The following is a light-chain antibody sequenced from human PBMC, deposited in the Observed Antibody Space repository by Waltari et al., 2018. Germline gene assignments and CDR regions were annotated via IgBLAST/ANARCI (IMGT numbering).Light chain of an antibody. J-gene: IGKJ5*01. V-gene: IGKV1-33*01. Sequence: DIQMTQSPSSLSASVGDRVTITCQASQDISNYLNWYQQKPGKAPKLLIYDASNLETGVPSRFSGSGSGTDITFTISSLQPEDISTYYCQQYDNFRATFGQGTRLEIK. CDR3: QQYDNFRAT. CDR1: QDISNY. CDR2: DAS.